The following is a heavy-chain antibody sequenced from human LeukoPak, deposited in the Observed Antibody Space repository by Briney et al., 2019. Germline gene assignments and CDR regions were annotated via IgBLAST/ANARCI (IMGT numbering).Heavy chain of an antibody. Sequence: PGGSLRLSCAASGFTFSNSAMSWVGQAPGKGLEWVSTLSGSGTTTYYADSVKGRFTISRDNSKNTLYLQMNSLRAEDTAVYYCAKGIYSSGWSYFDYWGHGTLVTVSS. CDR3: AKGIYSSGWSYFDY. J-gene: IGHJ4*01. V-gene: IGHV3-23*01. CDR1: GFTFSNSA. CDR2: LSGSGTTT. D-gene: IGHD6-19*01.